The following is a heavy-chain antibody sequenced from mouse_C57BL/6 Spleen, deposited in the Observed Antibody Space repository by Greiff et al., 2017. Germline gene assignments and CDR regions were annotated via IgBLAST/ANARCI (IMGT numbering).Heavy chain of an antibody. V-gene: IGHV3-6*01. CDR2: ISYDGSN. CDR1: GYSITSGYY. Sequence: EVKLQESGPGLVKPSQSLSLTCSVTGYSITSGYYWNWIRQFPGNKLEWMGYISYDGSNNYNPSLKNRISITRNTSKNQFFLKLNSVTTEDTATYYCERDTYDGYYGDYWGQGTTLTVSS. CDR3: ERDTYDGYYGDY. D-gene: IGHD2-3*01. J-gene: IGHJ2*01.